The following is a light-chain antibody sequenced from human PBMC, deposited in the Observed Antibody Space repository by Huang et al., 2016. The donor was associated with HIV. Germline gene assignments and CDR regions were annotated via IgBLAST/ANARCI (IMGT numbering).Light chain of an antibody. CDR3: QHSFSTPWT. Sequence: DIQMTQFPSSLSASVGDRVTITCRASQSISDYLNWYQHKTGKAPKLLIYAASTLHSEVPSRFSGTGSGTDFTLTISNLQSEDFATYYCQHSFSTPWTFGQGTKVEIK. CDR1: QSISDY. J-gene: IGKJ1*01. CDR2: AAS. V-gene: IGKV1-39*01.